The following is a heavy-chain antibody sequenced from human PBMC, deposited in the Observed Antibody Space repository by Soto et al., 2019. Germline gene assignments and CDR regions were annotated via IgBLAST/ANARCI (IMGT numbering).Heavy chain of an antibody. CDR3: ATVSYYYGSGSPYGMDV. Sequence: QVQLVQSGAEVKKPGASVKVSCKASGYTFTSYGISWVRQAPGQGLEWMGWISAYNGNTNYAQKLQGRVTMTTDTSTSTAYMELRSLRSDDTAVYYCATVSYYYGSGSPYGMDVWGQGTTVTVSS. CDR2: ISAYNGNT. V-gene: IGHV1-18*01. D-gene: IGHD3-10*01. CDR1: GYTFTSYG. J-gene: IGHJ6*02.